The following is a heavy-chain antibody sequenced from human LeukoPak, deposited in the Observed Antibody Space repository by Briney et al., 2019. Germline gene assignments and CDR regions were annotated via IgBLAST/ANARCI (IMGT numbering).Heavy chain of an antibody. V-gene: IGHV4-59*01. CDR1: GGSINSYY. J-gene: IGHJ3*02. CDR3: ARSDYSGSGTYTEFDAFDI. CDR2: IHYTGST. D-gene: IGHD3-10*01. Sequence: PSETLSLTCTVSGGSINSYYWSWVRQPPGKGLEWLGYIHYTGSTRYNPSLKSRVTISMDTSKNQFSLKLTSVTAADSAMYYCARSDYSGSGTYTEFDAFDIWGQGPRVTVSS.